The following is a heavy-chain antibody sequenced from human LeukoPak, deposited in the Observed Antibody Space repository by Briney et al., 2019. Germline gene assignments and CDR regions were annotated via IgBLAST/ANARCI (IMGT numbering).Heavy chain of an antibody. V-gene: IGHV3-23*01. CDR3: ARAEGYTVPKPFDP. CDR1: GFTFSSYA. J-gene: IGHJ5*02. Sequence: GGSLRLSCAASGFTFSSYAMSWVRQAPGKGLEWVSGISGSGGSTYYADSVKGRFTISRDNSKNTLYLQMNSLRAEDTAVYYCARAEGYTVPKPFDPWGQGTLVTVSS. D-gene: IGHD5-18*01. CDR2: ISGSGGST.